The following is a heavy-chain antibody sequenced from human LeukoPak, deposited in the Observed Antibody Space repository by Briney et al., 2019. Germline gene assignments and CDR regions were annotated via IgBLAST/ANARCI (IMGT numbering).Heavy chain of an antibody. CDR1: GYNFATYW. CDR3: ARAAAGTANWFDP. CDR2: IYPVDSDT. D-gene: IGHD6-13*01. Sequence: GESLKISCQGSGYNFATYWIGWVRQMPGKGLEWMGIIYPVDSDTRYSPSFQGQATISADKSISTAYLQWSSLKASDTAMYYCARAAAGTANWFDPWGQGTLVTVSS. J-gene: IGHJ5*02. V-gene: IGHV5-51*01.